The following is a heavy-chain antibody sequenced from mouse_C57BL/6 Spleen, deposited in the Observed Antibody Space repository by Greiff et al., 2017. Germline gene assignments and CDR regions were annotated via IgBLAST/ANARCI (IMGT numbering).Heavy chain of an antibody. V-gene: IGHV1-15*01. CDR2: IDPETGGT. J-gene: IGHJ3*01. D-gene: IGHD2-12*01. Sequence: QVQLQQSGAELVRPGASVTLSCKASGYTFTDYEMHWVKQTPVHGLEWIGAIDPETGGTAYNQKFKGKAILTADKSSSTAYMELRSLTSVDSAVYYCTRPAYYSPWCAYWGQGTLVTVSA. CDR1: GYTFTDYE. CDR3: TRPAYYSPWCAY.